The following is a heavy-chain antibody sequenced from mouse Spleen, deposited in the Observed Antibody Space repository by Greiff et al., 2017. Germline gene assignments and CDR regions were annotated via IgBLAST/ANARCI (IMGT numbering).Heavy chain of an antibody. Sequence: VQLQQSGAELVKPGASVKLSCTASGFNIKDTYMHWVKQRPEQGLEWIGRIDPANGNTKYDPKFQGKATITADTSSNTAYLQLSSLTSEDTAVYYCAHGNPFDYWGQGTTLTVSS. V-gene: IGHV14-3*02. D-gene: IGHD2-1*01. CDR3: AHGNPFDY. J-gene: IGHJ2*01. CDR1: GFNIKDTY. CDR2: IDPANGNT.